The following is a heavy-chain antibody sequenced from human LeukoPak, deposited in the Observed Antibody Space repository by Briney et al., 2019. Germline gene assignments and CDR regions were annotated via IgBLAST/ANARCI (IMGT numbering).Heavy chain of an antibody. Sequence: GGSLRLSCAASGFTFSTYSMSWVRQAPGKGLEWVSSISDNSYWIYYADSVEGRFIISRDNAKNSLYLQMNSLRAEDTAVYYCARVGWGGWYKEDGYWGQGTLVAVSS. D-gene: IGHD6-19*01. J-gene: IGHJ4*02. V-gene: IGHV3-21*01. CDR3: ARVGWGGWYKEDGY. CDR1: GFTFSTYS. CDR2: ISDNSYWI.